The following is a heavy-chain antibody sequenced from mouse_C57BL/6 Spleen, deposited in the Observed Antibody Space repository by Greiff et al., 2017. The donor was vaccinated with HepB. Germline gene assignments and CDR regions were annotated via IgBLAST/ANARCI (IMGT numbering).Heavy chain of an antibody. J-gene: IGHJ2*01. D-gene: IGHD1-1*01. V-gene: IGHV1-26*01. CDR1: GYTFTDYY. Sequence: EVQLQQSGPELVKPGASVKISCKASGYTFTDYYMNWVKQSHGKSLEWIGDINPNNGGTSYNQKFKGKATLTVDKSSSTAYMELRSLTSEDSAVYYCAREGGSSLFDYWGQGTTLTVSS. CDR3: AREGGSSLFDY. CDR2: INPNNGGT.